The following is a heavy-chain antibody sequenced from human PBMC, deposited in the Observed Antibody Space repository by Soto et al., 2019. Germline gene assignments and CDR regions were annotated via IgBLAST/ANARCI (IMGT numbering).Heavy chain of an antibody. CDR2: IKEDGSEK. J-gene: IGHJ4*02. D-gene: IGHD3-16*01. CDR3: ARARGVDY. CDR1: VFTFSNHC. Sequence: WWSLRLSCLGSVFTFSNHCMNWVRQAPGQGLEWVANIKEDGSEKYYVDSVKGRFTISRDNAKNSLYLQMNSLRAEDTAVYYCARARGVDYWGQGTQVTVSS. V-gene: IGHV3-7*03.